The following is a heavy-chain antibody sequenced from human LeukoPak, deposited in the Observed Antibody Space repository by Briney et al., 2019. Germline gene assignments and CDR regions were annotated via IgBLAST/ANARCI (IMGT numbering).Heavy chain of an antibody. J-gene: IGHJ4*02. CDR3: AKDSKAAAGHFDY. CDR1: GVTFDDYA. V-gene: IGHV3-9*01. CDR2: IIWNSGSI. D-gene: IGHD6-13*01. Sequence: GGSLRLSCAASGVTFDDYAMHWVRQAPGKGLEWVSGIIWNSGSIGYADSVKGRFTISRDNAKNSLYLQMNSLRAEDTALYYCAKDSKAAAGHFDYWGQGTLVTVSS.